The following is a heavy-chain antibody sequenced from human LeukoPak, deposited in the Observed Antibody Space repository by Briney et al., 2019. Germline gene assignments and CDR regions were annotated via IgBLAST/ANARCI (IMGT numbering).Heavy chain of an antibody. CDR1: GFTFSDYG. Sequence: GGSLRLSCAASGFTFSDYGMFWVRQAPGKGLVWASHINSDGSETKDADTVKGRFTSSRDNAKNTLYLQMNSLRAEDTAVYYCVRGFGDYWGQGTLVTVSS. D-gene: IGHD3-16*01. CDR2: INSDGSET. V-gene: IGHV3-74*03. J-gene: IGHJ4*02. CDR3: VRGFGDY.